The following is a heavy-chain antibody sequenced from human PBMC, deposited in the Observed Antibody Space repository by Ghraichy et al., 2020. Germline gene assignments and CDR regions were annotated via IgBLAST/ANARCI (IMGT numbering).Heavy chain of an antibody. V-gene: IGHV1-69*10. CDR3: ARALRNWNYGGYYFDY. CDR1: GGTFSSYA. D-gene: IGHD1-7*01. Sequence: SVKVSCKASGGTFSSYAISWVRQAPGQGLEWMGGIIPIFGIANYAQKFQGRVTITADKSTSTAYMELSSLRSEDTAVYYCARALRNWNYGGYYFDYWGQGTLVTVSS. J-gene: IGHJ4*02. CDR2: IIPIFGIA.